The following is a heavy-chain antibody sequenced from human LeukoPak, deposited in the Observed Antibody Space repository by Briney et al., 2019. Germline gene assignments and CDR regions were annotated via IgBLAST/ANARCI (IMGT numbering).Heavy chain of an antibody. D-gene: IGHD3-10*01. V-gene: IGHV4-59*12. CDR2: IYYSGST. Sequence: SETLSLTCTVSGGSISSYYWSWIRQPPGKGLEWIGYIYYSGSTNYNPSLKSRVTISVDRSKNQFSLKLSSVTAADTAVYYCARVGARGDYFDYWGQGTLVTVSS. J-gene: IGHJ4*02. CDR3: ARVGARGDYFDY. CDR1: GGSISSYY.